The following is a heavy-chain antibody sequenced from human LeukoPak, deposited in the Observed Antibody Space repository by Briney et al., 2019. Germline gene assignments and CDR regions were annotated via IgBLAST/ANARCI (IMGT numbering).Heavy chain of an antibody. V-gene: IGHV3-48*03. Sequence: GGSLRLSCAASGFTFSSYEMNWVRQAPGKGLEWVSYISSSGSTIYYADSVKGRFTISRDNAKNSLYLQMNSLRAEDTAVYYCARTPGGNSPFSSYYYMDVWGKGTTVTVSS. D-gene: IGHD4-23*01. J-gene: IGHJ6*03. CDR3: ARTPGGNSPFSSYYYMDV. CDR2: ISSSGSTI. CDR1: GFTFSSYE.